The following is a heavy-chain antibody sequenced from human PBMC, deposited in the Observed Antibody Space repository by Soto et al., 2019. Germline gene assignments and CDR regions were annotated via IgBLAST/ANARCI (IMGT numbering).Heavy chain of an antibody. Sequence: PSETLSLTCTVSGGSISPYYWSWIRQPAGKGLEWIGRIYFSGSTNFAPSLRSRVTMSVDTSRNQVSLKMRSVTAADTAVYYCARVVSYYYYGMDVWGQGTTVTVSS. J-gene: IGHJ6*02. CDR3: ARVVSYYYYGMDV. CDR2: IYFSGST. CDR1: GGSISPYY. V-gene: IGHV4-4*07.